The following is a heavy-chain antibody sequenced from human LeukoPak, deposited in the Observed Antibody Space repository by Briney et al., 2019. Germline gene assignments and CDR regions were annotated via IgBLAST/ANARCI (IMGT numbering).Heavy chain of an antibody. CDR2: IYTSGST. CDR3: ARDRITIFGVVPDY. Sequence: SETLSLTCTVSGGSISRGSYFWSWIRQPAGKGLEWIGRIYTSGSTNYNPSLKSRVTISVDTSKNQFSLKLSSVTAADTAVYYCARDRITIFGVVPDYWGQGTLVTVSS. V-gene: IGHV4-61*02. D-gene: IGHD3-3*01. CDR1: GGSISRGSYF. J-gene: IGHJ4*02.